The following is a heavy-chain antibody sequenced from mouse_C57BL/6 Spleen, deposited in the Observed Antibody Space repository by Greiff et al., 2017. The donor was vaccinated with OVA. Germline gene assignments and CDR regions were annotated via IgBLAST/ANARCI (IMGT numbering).Heavy chain of an antibody. V-gene: IGHV1-26*01. Sequence: VQLQQSGPELVKPGASVKISCKASGYTFTDYYMNWVKQSHGKSLEWIGDINPNNGGTSYNQKFKGKATLTVDKSSSTAYMELRSLTSEDSAVYYCARYSNYFYYFDYWGQGTTLTVSS. J-gene: IGHJ2*01. D-gene: IGHD2-5*01. CDR1: GYTFTDYY. CDR3: ARYSNYFYYFDY. CDR2: INPNNGGT.